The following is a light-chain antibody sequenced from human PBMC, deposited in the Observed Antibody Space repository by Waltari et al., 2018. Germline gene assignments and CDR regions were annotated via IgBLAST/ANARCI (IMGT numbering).Light chain of an antibody. CDR3: SSYISSSTLEL. CDR2: DVS. CDR1: SSAVGSSNY. V-gene: IGLV2-14*03. J-gene: IGLJ2*01. Sequence: QSALTQPASVSGSPGQSITIPCTGTSSAVGSSNYVSWYQQHPGKAPKLMIFDVSIRPSGVSNRFSGSKSGNTASLTISGLQAEDEADYYCSSYISSSTLELFGGGTSLTVL.